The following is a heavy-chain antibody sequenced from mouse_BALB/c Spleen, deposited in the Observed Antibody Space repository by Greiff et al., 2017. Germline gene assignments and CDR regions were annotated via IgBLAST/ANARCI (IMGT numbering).Heavy chain of an antibody. CDR3: ARWNDYDKTWFAY. CDR1: GYTFTDYN. CDR2: INPNNGGT. V-gene: IGHV1-18*01. Sequence: VHVKQSGPELVKPGASVKIPCKASGYTFTDYNMDWVKQSHGKSLEWIGDINPNNGGTIYNQKFKGKATLTVDKSSSTAYMELRSLTSEDTAVYYCARWNDYDKTWFAYWGQGTLVTVSA. D-gene: IGHD2-4*01. J-gene: IGHJ3*01.